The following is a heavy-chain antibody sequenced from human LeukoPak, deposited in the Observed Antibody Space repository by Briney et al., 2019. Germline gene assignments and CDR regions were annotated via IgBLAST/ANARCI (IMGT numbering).Heavy chain of an antibody. CDR1: GFTFSDYA. D-gene: IGHD4-17*01. J-gene: IGHJ4*02. Sequence: GGSLRLSCAASGFTFSDYAIHWVRQAPGKGLKWVAVISYDGSDKYYADSVKGRFTISRDNSKNTLYVQMNSLRAEDTAVYYCLFGDSQIDYWGQGTLVTVSS. CDR3: LFGDSQIDY. V-gene: IGHV3-30*04. CDR2: ISYDGSDK.